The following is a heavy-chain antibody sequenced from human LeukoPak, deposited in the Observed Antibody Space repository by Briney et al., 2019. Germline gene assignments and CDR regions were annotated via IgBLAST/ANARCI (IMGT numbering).Heavy chain of an antibody. CDR1: GDSVSSNSAA. CDR3: ERFFGGLETAMVNEFDS. CDR2: TYYRSKWYN. D-gene: IGHD5-18*01. Sequence: SQTLSLTCAISGDSVSSNSAAWNWIRQSPSRGLEWLGRTYYRSKWYNDYAVSVKSRITINPDTSKNQFSLQLNSVTPEDTAVYYCERFFGGLETAMVNEFDSGGQGTRVPVSS. V-gene: IGHV6-1*01. J-gene: IGHJ4*02.